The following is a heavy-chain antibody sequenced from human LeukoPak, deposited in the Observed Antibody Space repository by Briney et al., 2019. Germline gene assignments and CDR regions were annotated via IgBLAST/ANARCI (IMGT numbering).Heavy chain of an antibody. Sequence: GGSLRLSCAASGFTFSSYWMSWVRQAPGKGLEWVANIKQDGSEKYYVDSVKGRFTISRDNAKNSLYLQMNSLRAEDTAVYYCARDPGYSGYDFYASSALYYYYHYGMDVWGQGTTVTVSS. CDR1: GFTFSSYW. CDR2: IKQDGSEK. V-gene: IGHV3-7*01. J-gene: IGHJ6*02. D-gene: IGHD5-12*01. CDR3: ARDPGYSGYDFYASSALYYYYHYGMDV.